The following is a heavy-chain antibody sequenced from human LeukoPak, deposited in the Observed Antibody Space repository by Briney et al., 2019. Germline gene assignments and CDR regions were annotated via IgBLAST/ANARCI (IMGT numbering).Heavy chain of an antibody. V-gene: IGHV1-69*05. D-gene: IGHD5-24*01. J-gene: IGHJ4*02. CDR2: IIPIFGTA. CDR3: ARDHTDGYNDHFDY. CDR1: GGTFSSYA. Sequence: SVKVSCTASGGTFSSYAISWVRQAPGQGLEWMGGIIPIFGTANYAQKFQGRVTMTRDTSTSTVYMELSSLRSEDTAVYYCARDHTDGYNDHFDYWGQGTLVTVSS.